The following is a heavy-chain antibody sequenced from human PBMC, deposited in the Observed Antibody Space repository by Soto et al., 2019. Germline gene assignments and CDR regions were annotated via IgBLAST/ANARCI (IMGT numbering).Heavy chain of an antibody. V-gene: IGHV3-30-3*01. CDR2: ISYDGSNK. D-gene: IGHD3-22*01. CDR3: ARVLSSEPTYYDSSGYYLYNWFDP. CDR1: GFTFSSYA. J-gene: IGHJ5*02. Sequence: GGSLRLSCAASGFTFSSYAMHWVRQAPGKGLEWVAVISYDGSNKYYADSVKGRFTISRDNSKNTLYLQMNSLRAEDTAVYYCARVLSSEPTYYDSSGYYLYNWFDPWGQGTLVTVSS.